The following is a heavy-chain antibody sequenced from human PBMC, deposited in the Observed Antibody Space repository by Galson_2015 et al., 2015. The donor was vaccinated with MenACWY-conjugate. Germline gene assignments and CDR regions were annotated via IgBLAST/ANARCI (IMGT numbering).Heavy chain of an antibody. Sequence: QSGAEVKKPGQSLKISCKGSGDSFPTYWIAWVRQMPGKGLEWMGTVYPGDSDTRYSPSFQGQVTISADKSISTAYLQWSSLKASDTAIYYCARGYTAKGLSSYWGQGTLVTVSS. J-gene: IGHJ4*02. D-gene: IGHD5-18*01. CDR3: ARGYTAKGLSSY. CDR2: VYPGDSDT. V-gene: IGHV5-51*01. CDR1: GDSFPTYW.